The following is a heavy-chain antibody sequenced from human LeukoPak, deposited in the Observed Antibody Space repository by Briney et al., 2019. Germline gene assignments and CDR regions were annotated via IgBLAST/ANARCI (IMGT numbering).Heavy chain of an antibody. Sequence: GGSLRLSCAASGFTFSSYEMNWVRQAPGKGLEWVSYISSSGSTIYYADSVKGRFTISRDNAKNSLYLQMNSLRAEDTAVYYCARGGTYYYGSGSFDYMDVWGKGTTVTISS. CDR3: ARGGTYYYGSGSFDYMDV. D-gene: IGHD3-10*01. CDR1: GFTFSSYE. V-gene: IGHV3-48*03. J-gene: IGHJ6*03. CDR2: ISSSGSTI.